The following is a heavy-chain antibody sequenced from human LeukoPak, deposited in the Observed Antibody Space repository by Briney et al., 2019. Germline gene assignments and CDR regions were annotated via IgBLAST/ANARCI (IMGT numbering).Heavy chain of an antibody. J-gene: IGHJ4*02. CDR1: GFTFSNYA. CDR3: AKVWWQWLVPVFDY. Sequence: GTSLRLSCAASGFTFSNYAIHWVRQAPGKGLEWVAVISHEGSNKYYADSVKGRFTISRDNSRSTLYLQMNSLRAEDTAVYYCAKVWWQWLVPVFDYWGQGTLVTVSS. V-gene: IGHV3-30-3*01. CDR2: ISHEGSNK. D-gene: IGHD6-19*01.